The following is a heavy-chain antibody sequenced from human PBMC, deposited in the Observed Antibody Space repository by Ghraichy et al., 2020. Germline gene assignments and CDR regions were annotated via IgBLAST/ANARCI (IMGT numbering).Heavy chain of an antibody. D-gene: IGHD2-15*01. Sequence: GGSLRLSCAASGFSFTNYWMHWVRQTPGKGLVWVSHLNIDRTTVNYADSVKGRFTISRDNAKNTMYLQMNRLTVEDTAVYYCVRSNKDGLRNFDCWGQGTLVTVSS. CDR2: LNIDRTTV. J-gene: IGHJ4*02. CDR1: GFSFTNYW. V-gene: IGHV3-74*01. CDR3: VRSNKDGLRNFDC.